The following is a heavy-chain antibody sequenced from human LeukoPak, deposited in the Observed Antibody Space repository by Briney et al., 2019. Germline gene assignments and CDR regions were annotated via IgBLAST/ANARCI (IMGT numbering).Heavy chain of an antibody. J-gene: IGHJ6*03. Sequence: ASVKVSCKASGYTFTGYYMHWVRQAPGQGLEWMGWINPNSGGTNYAQKFQGWVTMTRDTSISTAYMELSRLRAEDTALYHCARLHAGYHYYYMDVWGKGTTVTVSS. V-gene: IGHV1-2*04. CDR1: GYTFTGYY. CDR3: ARLHAGYHYYYMDV. CDR2: INPNSGGT.